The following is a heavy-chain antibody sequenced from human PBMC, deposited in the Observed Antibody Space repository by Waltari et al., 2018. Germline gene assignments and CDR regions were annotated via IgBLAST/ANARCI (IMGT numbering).Heavy chain of an antibody. CDR3: TRDVTGYYYFDL. CDR1: GFTAPRHH. J-gene: IGHJ2*01. CDR2: INSGGDT. Sequence: EVQLVASGGGLIQPGGSLSLSCAAAGFTAPRHHIIWVRQAPGKGLGWVSVINSGGDTHYADSVKGRFTISRDNSKNTMYLQMNTLRAEDTALYYCTRDVTGYYYFDLWGRGTLVTVSS. V-gene: IGHV3-53*01.